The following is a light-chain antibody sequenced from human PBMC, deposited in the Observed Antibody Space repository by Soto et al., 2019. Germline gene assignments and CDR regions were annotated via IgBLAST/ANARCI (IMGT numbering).Light chain of an antibody. CDR1: EDISSY. CDR3: QQFKNYPIN. V-gene: IGKV1-9*01. Sequence: DIQITQSPPSLSASFRDRVSFTCRASEDISSYLVWYQQKPGAAPKLLTYAASALHSGVPSRFSGSGSGTDFTLTISSLHPEDFAVYFCQQFKNYPINFGQGTRLEIK. J-gene: IGKJ5*01. CDR2: AAS.